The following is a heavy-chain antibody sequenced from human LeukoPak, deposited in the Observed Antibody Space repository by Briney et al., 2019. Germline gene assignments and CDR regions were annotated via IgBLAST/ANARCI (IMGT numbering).Heavy chain of an antibody. V-gene: IGHV1-18*01. CDR2: ISAYNGNT. Sequence: GASVKVSCKASGYTFTSYGISWVRQAPGQGLEWMRWISAYNGNTNYAQKLQGRVTMTTDTSTSTAYMELRSLRSDDTAVYYCAALWFGRTDAFDIWGQGTMVTVSS. J-gene: IGHJ3*02. CDR1: GYTFTSYG. CDR3: AALWFGRTDAFDI. D-gene: IGHD3-10*01.